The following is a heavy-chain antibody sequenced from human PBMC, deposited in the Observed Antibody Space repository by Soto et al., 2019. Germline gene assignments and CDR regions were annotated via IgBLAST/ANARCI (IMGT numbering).Heavy chain of an antibody. CDR1: GFTFSSYP. D-gene: IGHD6-13*01. Sequence: PGGSLRLSCAASGFTFSSYPMNWVRQAPGKGLEWVSVISGSGGSTYYADSVKGRFTISRDNSKNTLYLQMNSLRAEDTAVYYCAKRTLGSSYDYWGQGTLVTVSS. CDR3: AKRTLGSSYDY. V-gene: IGHV3-23*01. J-gene: IGHJ4*02. CDR2: ISGSGGST.